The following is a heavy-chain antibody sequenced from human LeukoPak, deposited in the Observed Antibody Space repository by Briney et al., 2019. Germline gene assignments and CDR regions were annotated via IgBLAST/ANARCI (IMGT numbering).Heavy chain of an antibody. V-gene: IGHV3-48*01. CDR3: AKDMWAYNWKAFDI. J-gene: IGHJ3*02. CDR1: GFTFSSYS. CDR2: ISGSGSTI. D-gene: IGHD1-20*01. Sequence: QTGGSLRLSCAVSGFTFSSYSMNWVRQAPGKGLEWVSYISGSGSTIWYADSVKGRFTISRDNAKNSLYLQMNSLRAEDTAVYYCAKDMWAYNWKAFDIWGQGTMVTVSS.